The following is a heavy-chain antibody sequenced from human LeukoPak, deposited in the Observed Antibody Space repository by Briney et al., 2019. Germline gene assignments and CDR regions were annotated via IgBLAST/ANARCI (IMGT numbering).Heavy chain of an antibody. Sequence: ASVKVSCKTSGYTFIGYYIYWARQAPGQGLEWMGWINPNSGDTHYSQNFQGRVTLTSDTSIGTAYMELSRLISDDTAFYYCAREESCSTPSCSLDYWGQGTLVTVSS. CDR1: GYTFIGYY. D-gene: IGHD2-2*01. V-gene: IGHV1-2*02. CDR2: INPNSGDT. J-gene: IGHJ4*02. CDR3: AREESCSTPSCSLDY.